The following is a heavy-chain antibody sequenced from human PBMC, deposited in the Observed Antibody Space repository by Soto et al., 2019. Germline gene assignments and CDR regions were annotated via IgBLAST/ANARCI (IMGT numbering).Heavy chain of an antibody. CDR2: IYYTGST. J-gene: IGHJ4*02. CDR3: ASTSYFDNSGSAN. Sequence: SETLSLTCSVSGGSISSDNYYWSWIRQPPGKGLEWIGYIYYTGSTYYNPSLKSRVVISIDTSQNQFSLKLSSVTAADTAVYYCASTSYFDNSGSANWGQGTLVTVSS. V-gene: IGHV4-30-4*01. CDR1: GGSISSDNYY. D-gene: IGHD3-22*01.